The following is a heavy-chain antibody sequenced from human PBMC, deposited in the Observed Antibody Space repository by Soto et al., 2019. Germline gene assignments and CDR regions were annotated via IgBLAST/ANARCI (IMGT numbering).Heavy chain of an antibody. CDR3: ARDSSYGTYYYGMDV. CDR1: GYTFTGYY. D-gene: IGHD5-18*01. V-gene: IGHV1-2*04. J-gene: IGHJ6*02. CDR2: INPNSGGT. Sequence: GASVKVSCKASGYTFTGYYMHWVRQAPGQGLEWMGWINPNSGGTNYAQKFQGWVTMTRDTSISTAYMELSRLRSDDTAVYYCARDSSYGTYYYGMDVWGQGTTVTVSS.